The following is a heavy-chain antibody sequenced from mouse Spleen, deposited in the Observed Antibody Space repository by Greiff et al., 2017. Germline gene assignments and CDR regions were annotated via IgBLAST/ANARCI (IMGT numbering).Heavy chain of an antibody. J-gene: IGHJ2*01. Sequence: EVQLVESGGGLVQPGGSLSLSCAASGFTSTDYYMSWVRQPPGKALEWLGFIRNKANGYTTEYSASVKGRFTISRDNSQSILYLQMNALRAEDSATYYCARYGSSGYFDYWGQGTTLTVSS. CDR3: ARYGSSGYFDY. D-gene: IGHD3-2*02. CDR2: IRNKANGYTT. CDR1: GFTSTDYY. V-gene: IGHV7-3*01.